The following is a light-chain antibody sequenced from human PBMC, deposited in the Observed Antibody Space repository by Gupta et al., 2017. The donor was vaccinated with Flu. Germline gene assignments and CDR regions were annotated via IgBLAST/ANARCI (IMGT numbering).Light chain of an antibody. CDR1: QSVSSY. Sequence: EIVFTQSPATLSLSPGERATRSCRASQSVSSYLAWYQQTPDQAPRLLIYDASNRDTGIAARFSGSGCGKDLALTISSREREDFAGYYGQQHSNWPCCTFGQGTKLEIK. CDR2: DAS. J-gene: IGKJ2*02. V-gene: IGKV3-11*01. CDR3: QQHSNWPCCT.